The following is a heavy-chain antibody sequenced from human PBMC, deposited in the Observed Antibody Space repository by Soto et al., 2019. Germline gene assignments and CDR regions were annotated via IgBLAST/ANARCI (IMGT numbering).Heavy chain of an antibody. V-gene: IGHV3-30*15. CDR2: ISYDGINE. CDR3: ARDRLRLGELSLIGYFDY. J-gene: IGHJ4*02. D-gene: IGHD3-16*02. Sequence: QVQLLESGGSVVQPGRSVRLSCAASGLTFTSYAMHWVRQAPGKGLEWVAVISYDGINEYYADSVKGRFTISRDNSKNTLFLQMSSLRVEDTAVYYCARDRLRLGELSLIGYFDYWVQGTLVTVSS. CDR1: GLTFTSYA.